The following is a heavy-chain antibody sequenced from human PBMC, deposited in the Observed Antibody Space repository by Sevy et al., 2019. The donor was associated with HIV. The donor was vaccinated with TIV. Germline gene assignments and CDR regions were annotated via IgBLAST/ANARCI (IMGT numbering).Heavy chain of an antibody. CDR3: ARGYYDSSGSLAWLDP. D-gene: IGHD3-22*01. J-gene: IGHJ5*02. Sequence: ASVKVSCKASGSTFTGNYLHWVRQAPGQGLEWMGWINPDNGGTYSALNFQDRVTMTRDTSISTAYMELTSLKSDDTAVYYCARGYYDSSGSLAWLDPWGQGALVTVSS. V-gene: IGHV1-2*02. CDR1: GSTFTGNY. CDR2: INPDNGGT.